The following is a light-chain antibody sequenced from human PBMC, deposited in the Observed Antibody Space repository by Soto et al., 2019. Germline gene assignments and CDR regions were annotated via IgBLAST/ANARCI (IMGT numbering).Light chain of an antibody. V-gene: IGLV1-40*01. CDR1: NSNLGAGYD. Sequence: QSVLTQPHSVSGAPGQRVTISCTGNNSNLGAGYDVHWYQQLPGAAPKLVIFGNRNQPSGVPERFSGSKSGTSASLAITGLQAEDEADYYCQAYDYSLTAVVFGGGTKLTVL. CDR3: QAYDYSLTAVV. J-gene: IGLJ3*02. CDR2: GNR.